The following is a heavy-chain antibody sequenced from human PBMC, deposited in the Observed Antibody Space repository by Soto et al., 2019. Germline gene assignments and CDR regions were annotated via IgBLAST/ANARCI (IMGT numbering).Heavy chain of an antibody. CDR1: GYTLTELS. Sequence: ASVKVSCKVSGYTLTELSMHWVRQAPGKGLEWMGGFDPEDGETIYAQKFQGRVTMTEDTSTDTAYMELSSLRSEDTAVYYCATGGPSLASIGGSWYAGHYWGQGTLVTVSS. J-gene: IGHJ4*02. CDR3: ATGGPSLASIGGSWYAGHY. CDR2: FDPEDGET. D-gene: IGHD6-13*01. V-gene: IGHV1-24*01.